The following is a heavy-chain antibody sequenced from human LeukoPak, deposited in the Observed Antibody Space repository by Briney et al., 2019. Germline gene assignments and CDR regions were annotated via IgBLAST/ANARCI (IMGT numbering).Heavy chain of an antibody. CDR3: AKDPMVRGSTYDY. Sequence: GGSLRLSCVASGFTFSKYAMTWVRQAPGKGLEWVSSISGSGTTYYAESVKGRFTVSRDNSKNTLYLQVNSLRAEDTAVYYCAKDPMVRGSTYDYWGQGSMVSVSS. D-gene: IGHD3-10*01. J-gene: IGHJ4*02. CDR1: GFTFSKYA. V-gene: IGHV3-23*01. CDR2: ISGSGTT.